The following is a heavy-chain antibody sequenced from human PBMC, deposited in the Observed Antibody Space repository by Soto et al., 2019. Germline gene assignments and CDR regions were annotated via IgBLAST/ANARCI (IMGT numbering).Heavy chain of an antibody. CDR3: VRDAGGPNDI. J-gene: IGHJ4*03. CDR2: IYYSGST. V-gene: IGHV4-59*01. Sequence: SENLSLTCTVSSASITINYRSWVRQAPGKGLEWIGYIYYSGSTTYNPSLKSRVTMSADTSKDQFSLKLKSVTDADKAVYYCVRDAGGPNDIWGPGILVTVSS. CDR1: SASITINY. D-gene: IGHD2-15*01.